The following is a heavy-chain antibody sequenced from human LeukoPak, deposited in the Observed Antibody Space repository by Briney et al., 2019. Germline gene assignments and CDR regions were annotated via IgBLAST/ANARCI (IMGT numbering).Heavy chain of an antibody. CDR1: GFTFSSYS. CDR2: ISSSSSYI. J-gene: IGHJ4*02. CDR3: ARPEAYSGSYQYYFDY. V-gene: IGHV3-21*01. Sequence: GGSLRLSCAASGFTFSSYSMNWVRQAPGKGLEWGSSISSSSSYIYYADSVKGRFTISRDNAKNSLYLQMNSLRAEDTAVYYCARPEAYSGSYQYYFDYWGQGTLVTVSS. D-gene: IGHD1-26*01.